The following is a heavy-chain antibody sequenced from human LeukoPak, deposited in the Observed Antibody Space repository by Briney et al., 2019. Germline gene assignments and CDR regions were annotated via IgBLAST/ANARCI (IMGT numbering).Heavy chain of an antibody. V-gene: IGHV3-30*03. CDR2: ISYDGNNK. CDR3: ARVWSYGYHFDF. Sequence: PGGSLRLSCAASGFTFSSYVMHWVRQAPGKGLEWVAVISYDGNNKYYADSVKGRFTISRDNAKNSLYLQMNSLRAEDTAVYYCARVWSYGYHFDFWGQGTLVTVSS. D-gene: IGHD5-18*01. CDR1: GFTFSSYV. J-gene: IGHJ4*02.